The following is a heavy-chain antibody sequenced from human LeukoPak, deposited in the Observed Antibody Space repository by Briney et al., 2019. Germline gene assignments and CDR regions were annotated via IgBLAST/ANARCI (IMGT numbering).Heavy chain of an antibody. CDR3: AKDPGWVPALVYYFDY. Sequence: GGSLRLSCAASGFTFSSYWMSWVRQAPGKGLEWVAVISYDGSNKYYADSVKGRFTISRDNSKNTLYLQMNSLRAEDTAVYYCAKDPGWVPALVYYFDYWGQGTLVTVSS. D-gene: IGHD2-2*01. CDR1: GFTFSSYW. J-gene: IGHJ4*02. CDR2: ISYDGSNK. V-gene: IGHV3-30*18.